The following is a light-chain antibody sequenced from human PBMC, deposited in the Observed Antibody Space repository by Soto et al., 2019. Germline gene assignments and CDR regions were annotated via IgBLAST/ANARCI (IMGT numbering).Light chain of an antibody. CDR2: RAD. CDR1: SSNIGSNY. V-gene: IGLV1-47*01. Sequence: QSVLTQPPSASGTPGQTVTISCSGRSSNIGSNYVYWYQQLPGTAPRLVLYRADQRPSGVPDRFSGSKSGTSASLAISGLRSEDEADYFCAVWDDTLSGLVFGGGTKLTVL. J-gene: IGLJ2*01. CDR3: AVWDDTLSGLV.